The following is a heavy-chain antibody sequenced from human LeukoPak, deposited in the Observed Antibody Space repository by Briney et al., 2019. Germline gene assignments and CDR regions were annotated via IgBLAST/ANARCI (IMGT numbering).Heavy chain of an antibody. D-gene: IGHD6-19*01. CDR3: ARDRAVAGSGPEFDY. J-gene: IGHJ4*02. CDR1: GFSFSTYE. CDR2: IYSGGST. Sequence: GGSLRLSCGASGFSFSTYEMNWVRQAPGKGLEWVSVIYSGGSTYYADSVKGRFTISRDNSKNMLYLQMNSLRAEDTAVYYCARDRAVAGSGPEFDYWGQGTLVTVSS. V-gene: IGHV3-53*01.